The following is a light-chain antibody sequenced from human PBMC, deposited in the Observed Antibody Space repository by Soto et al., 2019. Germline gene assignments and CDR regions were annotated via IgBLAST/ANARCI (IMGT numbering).Light chain of an antibody. V-gene: IGKV1-39*01. CDR2: DAS. J-gene: IGKJ5*01. Sequence: DIQMTQSPSSLSASLGDRVTITCRASQSISTYLHWYQQKPGKAPKLLIYDASSLASGVPSRFSGSGSGTDFTLTISSLQPEDFETYYCQQSYIIPITFGQGTRLEIK. CDR3: QQSYIIPIT. CDR1: QSISTY.